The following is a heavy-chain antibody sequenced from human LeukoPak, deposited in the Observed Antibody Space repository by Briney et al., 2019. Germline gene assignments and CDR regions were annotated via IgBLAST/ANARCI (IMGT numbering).Heavy chain of an antibody. CDR1: GFMFSSNW. D-gene: IGHD5-24*01. Sequence: PGGSLRLSCAASGFMFSSNWMSWVRLAPGKGLECVANIKEDGTETYYEDSVKGRFTISRDNAKNSLYLQMNSLRVEDTAVYYCAKEGRSLQTYWGQGTLVTVSS. V-gene: IGHV3-7*03. CDR2: IKEDGTET. J-gene: IGHJ4*02. CDR3: AKEGRSLQTY.